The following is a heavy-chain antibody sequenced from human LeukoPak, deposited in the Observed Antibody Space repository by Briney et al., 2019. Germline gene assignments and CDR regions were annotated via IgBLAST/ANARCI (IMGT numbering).Heavy chain of an antibody. D-gene: IGHD7-27*01. J-gene: IGHJ4*02. CDR2: TYHSGST. V-gene: IGHV4-39*01. CDR1: FVSINSGSYY. Sequence: SETLSLTCAVSFVSINSGSYYWGWIRQPPGKGLEWIGSTYHSGSTYYNPSLKSRVTISVDTSKNQFSLKLNSVTAADTAIYYCARPYKDWGFVNWGQGTLVTVSS. CDR3: ARPYKDWGFVN.